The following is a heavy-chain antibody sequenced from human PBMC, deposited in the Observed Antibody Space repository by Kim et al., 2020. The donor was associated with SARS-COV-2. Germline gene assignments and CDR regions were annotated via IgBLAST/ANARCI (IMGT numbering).Heavy chain of an antibody. V-gene: IGHV1-18*01. CDR3: ARCYYYASGSYYKVDYFDY. Sequence: ASVKVSCKASGYTFTSYGISWVRQAHGQGLEWMGWISTYNGNTNYAQNVQGRVSMTTDTSTTTAYMELRSLRSDDTAVYYCARCYYYASGSYYKVDYFDYWGQGTLVTVSS. D-gene: IGHD3-10*01. CDR1: GYTFTSYG. CDR2: ISTYNGNT. J-gene: IGHJ4*02.